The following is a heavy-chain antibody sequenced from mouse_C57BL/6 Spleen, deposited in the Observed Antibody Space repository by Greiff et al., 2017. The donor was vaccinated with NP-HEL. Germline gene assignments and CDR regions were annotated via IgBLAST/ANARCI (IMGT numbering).Heavy chain of an antibody. Sequence: EVQLVESGGGLVKPGGSLKLSCAASGFTFSSYGMSWVRQTPDKRLEWVATISSGGSYTYYPDSVKGRFTISRDNAKNTLYLQMSSLKSEDTAMYYCARDYYGNTWFAYWGQGTLVTVSA. J-gene: IGHJ3*01. D-gene: IGHD2-1*01. CDR3: ARDYYGNTWFAY. V-gene: IGHV5-6*01. CDR1: GFTFSSYG. CDR2: ISSGGSYT.